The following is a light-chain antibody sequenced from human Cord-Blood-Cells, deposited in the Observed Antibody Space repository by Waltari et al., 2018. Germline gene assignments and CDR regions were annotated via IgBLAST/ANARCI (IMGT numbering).Light chain of an antibody. CDR3: QAWDSSTAGKVV. J-gene: IGLJ2*01. CDR1: KLGEKY. CDR2: QDS. Sequence: SYELTQPPSVSVSPGQTASITCSGDKLGEKYACWYQQKPGQSPVLVIYQDSKRPSGTPERFSGSNAGNTATLTISGTQAMDEADYYCQAWDSSTAGKVVFGGGTKLTVL. V-gene: IGLV3-1*01.